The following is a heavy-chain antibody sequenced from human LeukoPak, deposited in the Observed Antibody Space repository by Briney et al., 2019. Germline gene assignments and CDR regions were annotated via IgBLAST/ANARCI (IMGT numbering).Heavy chain of an antibody. D-gene: IGHD5-18*01. CDR1: GGSISSYY. CDR3: AGVGGYSYGSFDY. J-gene: IGHJ4*02. Sequence: SETLSLTCTVSGGSISSYYWSWIRPPPGKGLEWIGYIYYSGSTNYNPSLKSRVTISVDTSKNQFSLKLSSVTAADTAVYYCAGVGGYSYGSFDYWGQGTPVTVSS. CDR2: IYYSGST. V-gene: IGHV4-59*01.